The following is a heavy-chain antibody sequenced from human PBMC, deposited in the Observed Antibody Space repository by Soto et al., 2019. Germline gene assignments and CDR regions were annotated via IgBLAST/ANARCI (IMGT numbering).Heavy chain of an antibody. CDR3: ARGYDTALAPIF. J-gene: IGHJ4*02. CDR1: GGSFSSYH. V-gene: IGHV4-34*01. Sequence: XTLSLPCAVYGGSFSSYHWSWIRQTPGKGLEWIGEINNLTTTNYNPSLKSRVIISLDTPKNQFSLKLSSVTAADTAVYYCARGYDTALAPIFWGQGILVTVSS. D-gene: IGHD5-18*01. CDR2: INNLTTT.